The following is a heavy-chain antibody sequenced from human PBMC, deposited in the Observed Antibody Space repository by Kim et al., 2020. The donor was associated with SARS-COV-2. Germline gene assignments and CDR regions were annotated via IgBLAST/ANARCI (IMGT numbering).Heavy chain of an antibody. CDR2: IIPIFGTT. CDR1: GGTFSSYA. V-gene: IGHV1-69*13. Sequence: SVKVSCKASGGTFSSYAISWVRQAPGQGLEWMGGIIPIFGTTNYAQKFQGRVTITADESTSTAYMELSSLSSEDMAVYYCARAASGFFGAGGMDVWGQG. D-gene: IGHD3-3*01. CDR3: ARAASGFFGAGGMDV. J-gene: IGHJ6*02.